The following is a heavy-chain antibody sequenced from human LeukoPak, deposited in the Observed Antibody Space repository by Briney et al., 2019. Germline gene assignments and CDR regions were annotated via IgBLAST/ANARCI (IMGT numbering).Heavy chain of an antibody. J-gene: IGHJ6*03. CDR1: GFTFSSYG. V-gene: IGHV3-30*02. Sequence: GGSLRLSCAASGFTFSSYGMHWVRQAPGKGLEWVAFIRYDGSNKYYADSVKGRFTISRDNSKNTLYLQMNSLRAEDTAVYYCAKAPINDFWSGYDPPPPYMDVWGKGTTVTVSS. CDR3: AKAPINDFWSGYDPPPPYMDV. CDR2: IRYDGSNK. D-gene: IGHD3-3*01.